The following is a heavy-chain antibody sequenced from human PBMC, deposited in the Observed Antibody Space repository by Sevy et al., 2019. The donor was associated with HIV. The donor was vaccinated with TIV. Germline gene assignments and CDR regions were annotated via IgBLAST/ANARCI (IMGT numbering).Heavy chain of an antibody. CDR3: ARVDSCGGDCYFFDY. CDR2: INPSGGGT. V-gene: IGHV1-46*01. D-gene: IGHD2-21*02. Sequence: ASVKVSCKASGYTFTNYYRHWVRPAPGQGLQCMGIINPSGGGTNYAQKFQGRVTMTRDMSTNTVYMELSSLRSDDTAVYYCARVDSCGGDCYFFDYWGQGTLVTVSS. CDR1: GYTFTNYY. J-gene: IGHJ4*02.